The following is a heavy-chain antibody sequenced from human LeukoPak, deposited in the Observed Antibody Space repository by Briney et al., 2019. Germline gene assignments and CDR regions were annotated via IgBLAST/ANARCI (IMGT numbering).Heavy chain of an antibody. CDR3: ARGAYSFGPDDY. CDR2: ISGSGSSI. V-gene: IGHV3-21*01. D-gene: IGHD3/OR15-3a*01. J-gene: IGHJ4*02. CDR1: GFTFSTYT. Sequence: GGSLRLSCAASGFTFSTYTMNWVRQAPGKGPEWVSAISGSGSSICYADSVKGRFTISRDNVKNSLFLQMNSLRAEDTAVYYCARGAYSFGPDDYWGQGTLVTVSS.